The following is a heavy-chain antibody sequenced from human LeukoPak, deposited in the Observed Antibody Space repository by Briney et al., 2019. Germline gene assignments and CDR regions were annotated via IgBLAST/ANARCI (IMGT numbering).Heavy chain of an antibody. Sequence: RGSLRLSCAASGFTFSSYWMHWVRQAPGKGLVWVSRINSDGSSTSYADSVKGRFTISRDNAKNTLYLQMNSLRAEDTAVYYCASGYSSDYGGNTYWGQGTLVTVSS. CDR3: ASGYSSDYGGNTY. CDR1: GFTFSSYW. J-gene: IGHJ4*02. V-gene: IGHV3-74*01. D-gene: IGHD4-23*01. CDR2: INSDGSST.